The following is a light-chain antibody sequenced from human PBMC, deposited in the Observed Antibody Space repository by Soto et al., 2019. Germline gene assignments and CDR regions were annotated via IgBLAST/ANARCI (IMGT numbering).Light chain of an antibody. CDR3: QQYGSSPLVT. CDR1: QSARSS. Sequence: EVVMTQSPATLSVSPGERATLSCRASQSARSSLGWYQQKPGQAPSLLIYDASNRATGIPDRFSGSGSGTDFTLTISRLEPEDFAVYYCQQYGSSPLVTFGPGTKVDIK. V-gene: IGKV3-20*01. J-gene: IGKJ3*01. CDR2: DAS.